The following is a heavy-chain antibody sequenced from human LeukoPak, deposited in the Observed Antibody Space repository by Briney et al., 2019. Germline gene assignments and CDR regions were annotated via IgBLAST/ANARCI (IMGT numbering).Heavy chain of an antibody. J-gene: IGHJ6*02. CDR1: EFTFSSYA. V-gene: IGHV3-30*04. CDR3: ARDLITMVRGTSGMDV. D-gene: IGHD3-10*01. Sequence: GGSLRLSCAASEFTFSSYAMSWVRQAPGKGLEWVAVISYDGSNKYYADSAKGRFTISRDNSKNTLYLQMNSLRAEDTAVYYCARDLITMVRGTSGMDVWGQGTTVTVSS. CDR2: ISYDGSNK.